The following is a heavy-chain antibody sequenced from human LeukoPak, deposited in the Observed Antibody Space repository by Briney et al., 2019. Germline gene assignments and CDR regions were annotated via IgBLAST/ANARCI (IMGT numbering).Heavy chain of an antibody. V-gene: IGHV1-69*01. D-gene: IGHD2-15*01. Sequence: SVKVSCKASGGTFSSYAISWVRQAPGQGLEWMGGIIPIFGTANYAQKFQGRVTITADESTSTAYMELSSLRSEDTAVYYCARESVAVDIVVAVAAYGMDVWGKGTTVTVSS. J-gene: IGHJ6*04. CDR2: IIPIFGTA. CDR3: ARESVAVDIVVAVAAYGMDV. CDR1: GGTFSSYA.